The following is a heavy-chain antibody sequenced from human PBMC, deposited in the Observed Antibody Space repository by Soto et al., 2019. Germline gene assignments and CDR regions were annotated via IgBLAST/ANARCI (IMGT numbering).Heavy chain of an antibody. Sequence: HPGGSLRLSCSASEFTFSNYWMNWVRQAPGKGLEWVANINEDGSEKYYLDSAKGRFIISRDNAKNSLYLQMSSLRAEDTAVYYCARDLFDYWGQGTLVTVSS. V-gene: IGHV3-7*01. CDR1: EFTFSNYW. CDR3: ARDLFDY. CDR2: INEDGSEK. J-gene: IGHJ4*02.